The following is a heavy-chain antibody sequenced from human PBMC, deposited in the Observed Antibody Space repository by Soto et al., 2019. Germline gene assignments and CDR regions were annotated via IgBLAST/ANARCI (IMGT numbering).Heavy chain of an antibody. CDR3: AKLRGYYDFWSGLDY. V-gene: IGHV3-30*18. CDR2: ISYDGSNK. J-gene: IGHJ4*02. CDR1: GFTFSSYG. Sequence: QVQLVESGGGVVQPGRSLRLSCAASGFTFSSYGMHWVRQAPGKGLAWVAVISYDGSNKYYADSVKGRFIISRDNSKNTLYLQMNSLRAEDTAVYYCAKLRGYYDFWSGLDYWCQVTMVTVAS. D-gene: IGHD3-3*01.